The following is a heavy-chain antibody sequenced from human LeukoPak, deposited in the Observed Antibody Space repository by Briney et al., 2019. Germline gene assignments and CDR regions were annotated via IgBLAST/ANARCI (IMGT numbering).Heavy chain of an antibody. Sequence: PGESLKISCKGSGYSFTSYWIAWVRQMPGKGLEWMASIYPGDSDTTYNPSFQGQVTISADKSINTAYLQWRNLKASDTAMYYCARRGGAFDIWGQGTMVTVSS. CDR1: GYSFTSYW. V-gene: IGHV5-51*01. D-gene: IGHD4-23*01. CDR2: IYPGDSDT. J-gene: IGHJ3*02. CDR3: ARRGGAFDI.